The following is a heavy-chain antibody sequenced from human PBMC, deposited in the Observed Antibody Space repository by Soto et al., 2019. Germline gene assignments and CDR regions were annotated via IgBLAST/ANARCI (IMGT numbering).Heavy chain of an antibody. CDR1: GFTFSSYA. CDR3: AKGPTMVRGVIKTRYLRAFDI. J-gene: IGHJ3*02. CDR2: ISGSGGST. D-gene: IGHD3-10*01. Sequence: EVQLLESGGGLVQPGGSLRLSCAASGFTFSSYAMSWVRQAPGKGLEWVSAISGSGGSTYYADSVKGRFTISRDNSKNTLYLQMNSLRAEDTAVYYCAKGPTMVRGVIKTRYLRAFDIWGQGTMVTVSS. V-gene: IGHV3-23*01.